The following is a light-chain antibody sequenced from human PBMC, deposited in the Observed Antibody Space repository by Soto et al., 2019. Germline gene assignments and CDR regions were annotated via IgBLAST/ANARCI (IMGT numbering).Light chain of an antibody. Sequence: QSVLTQPASVSGSPGQSITISCTGTSSDFGGYNYVSWYQHHPGKAPKLMIYEVSDRPSGVSNRFSGSKSGNTASLTISGLQAEDEADYYCSSYTSTTTWVFGGGTKVTVL. V-gene: IGLV2-14*01. CDR3: SSYTSTTTWV. J-gene: IGLJ3*02. CDR2: EVS. CDR1: SSDFGGYNY.